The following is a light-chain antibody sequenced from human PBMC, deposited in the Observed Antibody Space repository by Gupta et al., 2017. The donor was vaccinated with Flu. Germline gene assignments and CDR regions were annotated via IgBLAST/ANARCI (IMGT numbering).Light chain of an antibody. Sequence: PSFLPASVGDRVSITSLASHGISTYLAWYQQKPGKAPKLLIYAASTVQSGVPSRFSGSGSGTXFTLTIXSLQPEDFATYYCQQRDSSPGTFGXGTKLEIK. CDR2: AAS. J-gene: IGKJ2*02. CDR1: HGISTY. V-gene: IGKV1-9*01. CDR3: QQRDSSPGT.